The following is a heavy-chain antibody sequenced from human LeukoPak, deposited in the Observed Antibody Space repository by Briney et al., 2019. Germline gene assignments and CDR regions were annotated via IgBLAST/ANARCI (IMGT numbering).Heavy chain of an antibody. CDR2: ITSASSYI. D-gene: IGHD1-26*01. V-gene: IGHV3-21*01. CDR1: GFTFSSYS. J-gene: IGHJ4*02. CDR3: AGVARNYYWVDY. Sequence: GGSLRLSCEASGFTFSSYSMNWVRLAPGEGLEWVSSITSASSYIYYADSVKGRFTISRDNAKNSLYLQMNSLRAEDTAVYYCAGVARNYYWVDYWGQGTLVTVSS.